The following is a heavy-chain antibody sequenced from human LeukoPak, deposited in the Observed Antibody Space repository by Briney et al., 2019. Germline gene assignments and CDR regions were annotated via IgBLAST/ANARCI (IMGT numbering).Heavy chain of an antibody. CDR1: GDTFTGYD. Sequence: ASVKVSCKASGDTFTGYDMDWVRQAPGQGLEWMGWINPNSGGTNYAQKFQGRVTMTRDTSISTAYMELSRLRSDDTAVYYCARDLSYCSGGSCYRRNWFDPWGQGTLVTVSS. CDR3: ARDLSYCSGGSCYRRNWFDP. J-gene: IGHJ5*02. V-gene: IGHV1-2*02. D-gene: IGHD2-15*01. CDR2: INPNSGGT.